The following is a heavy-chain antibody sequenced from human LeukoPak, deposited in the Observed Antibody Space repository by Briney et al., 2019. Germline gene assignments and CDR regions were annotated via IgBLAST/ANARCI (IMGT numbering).Heavy chain of an antibody. Sequence: GGSLRLSCAASGFTFGSYWMHWVRQAPGKGLVWVSRIISDGSSTSYADSVKGRFTISRDNAKNTLYLQMNSLRAEDTAVYYCASLGNYCSSTSCPDYWGQGTLVTVSS. V-gene: IGHV3-74*01. CDR1: GFTFGSYW. CDR2: IISDGSST. D-gene: IGHD2-2*01. CDR3: ASLGNYCSSTSCPDY. J-gene: IGHJ4*02.